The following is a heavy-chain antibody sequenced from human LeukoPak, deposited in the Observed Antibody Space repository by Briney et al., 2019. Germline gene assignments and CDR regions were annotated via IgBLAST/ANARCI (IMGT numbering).Heavy chain of an antibody. D-gene: IGHD4-11*01. CDR3: ARVPKNGDVYSNPFDY. CDR2: ISSSSSYI. J-gene: IGHJ4*02. V-gene: IGHV3-21*01. CDR1: GFTFSSYS. Sequence: PGGSLRLSCAASGFTFSSYSMNWVRQAPGKGLEWVSSISSSSSYIYYADSVKGRFTISRDNAKNSLYLQMNSLRAEDTAVYYCARVPKNGDVYSNPFDYWAREPWSPSPQ.